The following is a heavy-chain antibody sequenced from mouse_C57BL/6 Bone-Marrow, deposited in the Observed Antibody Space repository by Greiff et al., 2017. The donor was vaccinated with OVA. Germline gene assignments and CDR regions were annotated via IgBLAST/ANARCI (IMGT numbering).Heavy chain of an antibody. J-gene: IGHJ2*01. CDR3: ARNGGALLPYFDY. Sequence: VQVVESGPGLVQPSQSLSITCTVSGFSLTSYGVHWVRQSPGKGLEWLGVIWSGGSTDYNAAFISRLSISKDNSKSQVFFKMNSLQADDTAIDYCARNGGALLPYFDYWGQGTTLTVSS. CDR2: IWSGGST. D-gene: IGHD1-2*01. CDR1: GFSLTSYG. V-gene: IGHV2-2*01.